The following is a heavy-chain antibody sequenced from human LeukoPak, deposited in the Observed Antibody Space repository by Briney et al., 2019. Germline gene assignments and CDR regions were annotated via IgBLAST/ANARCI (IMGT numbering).Heavy chain of an antibody. CDR1: GFTFSSYG. Sequence: GRSLRLSCAASGFTFSSYGMHWVRQAPGKGLEWVAVISYDGSNKYYADSVKGRFTISRDNSKNTLYLQMNSLRAEDTAVYYCARDLASVLRYFDWLSNYYYYGMDVWGQGTTVTVSS. V-gene: IGHV3-30*03. CDR2: ISYDGSNK. D-gene: IGHD3-9*01. J-gene: IGHJ6*02. CDR3: ARDLASVLRYFDWLSNYYYYGMDV.